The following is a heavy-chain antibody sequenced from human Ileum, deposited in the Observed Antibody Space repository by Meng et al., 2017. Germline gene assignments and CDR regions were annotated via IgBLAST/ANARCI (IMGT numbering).Heavy chain of an antibody. CDR3: ARDIISGLAAGYWYFDL. V-gene: IGHV3-21*01. Sequence: VQLGEAGGGLVKPGGPLSLSCAASGFTFSSYTMSWVRQAPGKGLEWVSSITSSSSYIYYADSVKGRFTISRDNAKNSLYLQMNSLRAEDTAVYYCARDIISGLAAGYWYFDLWGRGTLVTVSS. J-gene: IGHJ2*01. CDR1: GFTFSSYT. CDR2: ITSSSSYI. D-gene: IGHD6-13*01.